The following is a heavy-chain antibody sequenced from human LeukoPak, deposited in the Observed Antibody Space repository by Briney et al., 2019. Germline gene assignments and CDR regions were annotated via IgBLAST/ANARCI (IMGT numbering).Heavy chain of an antibody. J-gene: IGHJ6*03. CDR3: AKDILSGWPPRGGYYMDV. D-gene: IGHD6-19*01. CDR2: IRNDGSST. CDR1: GFTFSSYW. Sequence: GGSLRLSCAASGFTFSSYWMHWVRQTPGKGLVWVSHIRNDGSSTRYADSVKGRFTISRDNSKNTLYLQMNSLRAEDTAVYYCAKDILSGWPPRGGYYMDVWGKGTTVTVSS. V-gene: IGHV3-74*01.